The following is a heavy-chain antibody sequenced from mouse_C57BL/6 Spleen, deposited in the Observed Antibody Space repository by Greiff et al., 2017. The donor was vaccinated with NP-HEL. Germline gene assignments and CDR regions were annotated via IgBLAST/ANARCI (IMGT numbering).Heavy chain of an antibody. CDR1: GFTFSSYA. CDR3: ASDEDDYRGC. V-gene: IGHV5-4*01. J-gene: IGHJ2*01. D-gene: IGHD2-4*01. Sequence: EVQLVESGGGLVKPGGSLTLSCAASGFTFSSYAMSWVRQTPEKRLEWIATISAGGSYTYYPDNVKGRITISRDTAKNNLYLQMSHVKSEDTAMYYCASDEDDYRGCWGQGTTLTVAS. CDR2: ISAGGSYT.